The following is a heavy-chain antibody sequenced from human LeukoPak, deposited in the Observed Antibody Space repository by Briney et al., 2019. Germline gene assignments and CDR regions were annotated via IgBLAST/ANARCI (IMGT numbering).Heavy chain of an antibody. V-gene: IGHV4-59*12. CDR1: GGSISSYY. CDR3: ARDPRGYYDSSGFHDAFDI. J-gene: IGHJ3*02. Sequence: PSETLSLTCTVSGGSISSYYWSWLRQPPGKGLEWIGYIYYSGSTNYNPSLKSRVTISVDTSKNQFSLKLSSVTAADTAVYYCARDPRGYYDSSGFHDAFDIWGQGTMVTVSS. D-gene: IGHD3-22*01. CDR2: IYYSGST.